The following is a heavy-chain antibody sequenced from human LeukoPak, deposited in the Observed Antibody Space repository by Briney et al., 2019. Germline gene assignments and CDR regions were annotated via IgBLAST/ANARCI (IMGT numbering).Heavy chain of an antibody. Sequence: KPGGSLRLSCAASGFTFSSYNMNWVRQAPGKGLEWVSSNSTSSSYIYYADSVKGRFTISRHNAKNSLYLQMNSLRAEDTAVYYCARDREVYCSGGSCTNFWGQGILVTVSS. D-gene: IGHD2-15*01. CDR3: ARDREVYCSGGSCTNF. V-gene: IGHV3-21*01. CDR1: GFTFSSYN. CDR2: NSTSSSYI. J-gene: IGHJ4*02.